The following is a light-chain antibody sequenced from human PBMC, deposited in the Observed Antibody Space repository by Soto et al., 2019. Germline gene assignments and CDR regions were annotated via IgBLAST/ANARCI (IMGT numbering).Light chain of an antibody. CDR3: SSVTSSNNLV. Sequence: QSALTQPASVSGSPGQSITISCTGTSSDVGGYIYVSWHQQHPGTAPKLMIYDVSTRPSGVSNRFSGYKSGNTASLTISGLQAEDEADYYCSSVTSSNNLVFGGGTKLTVL. J-gene: IGLJ2*01. V-gene: IGLV2-14*01. CDR2: DVS. CDR1: SSDVGGYIY.